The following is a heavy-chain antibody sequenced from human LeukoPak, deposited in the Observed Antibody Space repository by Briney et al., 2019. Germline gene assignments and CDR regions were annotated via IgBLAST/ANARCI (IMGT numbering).Heavy chain of an antibody. V-gene: IGHV3-48*03. CDR2: ISSSGTTK. Sequence: GGSMRLSCAASGVTFSSYEMNWVRQAPGKGLEWVSYISSSGTTKNYADSVKGRFTISRDNAKNSLYLQMNSLRAEDTAVYYCARSARFYFDYWGQRHQVPVSS. CDR1: GVTFSSYE. CDR3: ARSARFYFDY. J-gene: IGHJ4*02.